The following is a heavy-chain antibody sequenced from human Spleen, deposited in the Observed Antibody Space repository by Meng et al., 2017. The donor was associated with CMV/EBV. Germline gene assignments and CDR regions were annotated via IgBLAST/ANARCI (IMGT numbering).Heavy chain of an antibody. CDR2: INPETGDA. CDR3: ARERYLVPAASPDYYYYGMDV. V-gene: IGHV1-2*02. CDR1: GCTFTGYY. Sequence: ASVKVSCKASGCTFTGYYMHWMRQAPGQGLEWMGWINPETGDANYAQKFQGRVTMTRDTFITTAYMEVSRPTSDDTAVYYCARERYLVPAASPDYYYYGMDVWGQGTTVTVSS. D-gene: IGHD2-2*01. J-gene: IGHJ6*02.